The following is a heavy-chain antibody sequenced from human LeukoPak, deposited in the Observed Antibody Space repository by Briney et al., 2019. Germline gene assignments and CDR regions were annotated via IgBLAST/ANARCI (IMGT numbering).Heavy chain of an antibody. CDR3: ARVYDIEGLYYDFWSGPVEFDY. CDR1: GFTFSSYA. D-gene: IGHD3-3*01. CDR2: ISSNGGST. V-gene: IGHV3-64*01. J-gene: IGHJ4*02. Sequence: GGSLRLSCAASGFTFSSYAMHWVRQAPGKGLEYVSAISSNGGSTYYANSVKGRFTISRDNSKNTLYLQMGSLRAEDMAVYYCARVYDIEGLYYDFWSGPVEFDYWGQGTLVTVSS.